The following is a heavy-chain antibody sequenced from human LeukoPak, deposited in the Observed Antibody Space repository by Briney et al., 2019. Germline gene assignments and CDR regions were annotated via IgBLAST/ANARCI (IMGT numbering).Heavy chain of an antibody. J-gene: IGHJ4*02. V-gene: IGHV1-2*02. D-gene: IGHD3-16*02. Sequence: ASVKVSCRASGYTFSGYFMHWVRQAPGQGLEWMGWINPNSGGTNYAQKFQGRVTMTRDTSISTAYMELSRLRSDDTAVYYCARGPRAGMITFGGVIAYFDYWGQGTLVTVSS. CDR1: GYTFSGYF. CDR3: ARGPRAGMITFGGVIAYFDY. CDR2: INPNSGGT.